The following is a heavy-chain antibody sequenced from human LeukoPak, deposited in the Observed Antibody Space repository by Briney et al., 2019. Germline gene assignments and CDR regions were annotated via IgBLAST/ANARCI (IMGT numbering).Heavy chain of an antibody. Sequence: GGSLRLSCAASGFTFSSYAMSWVRQAPGKGLEWVSAISGSGGSTYYADSVKGRFTISRDNSKNTLYLQMNSLRAEDTAVYYYAKESRALRFLEWSRRYYFDYWGQGTLVTVSS. J-gene: IGHJ4*02. D-gene: IGHD3-3*01. V-gene: IGHV3-23*01. CDR3: AKESRALRFLEWSRRYYFDY. CDR2: ISGSGGST. CDR1: GFTFSSYA.